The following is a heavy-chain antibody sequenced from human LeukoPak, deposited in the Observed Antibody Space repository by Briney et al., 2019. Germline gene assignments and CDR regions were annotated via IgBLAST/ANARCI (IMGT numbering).Heavy chain of an antibody. CDR3: ARSGNDYSDYRGAFDI. D-gene: IGHD4-11*01. CDR2: IHYTGST. J-gene: IGHJ3*02. CDR1: GGSISSDSYY. Sequence: KPSETLSLTCTVSGGSISSDSYYWGWIRQPPGKGLEWIGSIHYTGSTYYSPSLKSRVTMSVDTSKNQFSLNLRSVTAADTAVYSCARSGNDYSDYRGAFDIWGQGTMVTVSS. V-gene: IGHV4-39*01.